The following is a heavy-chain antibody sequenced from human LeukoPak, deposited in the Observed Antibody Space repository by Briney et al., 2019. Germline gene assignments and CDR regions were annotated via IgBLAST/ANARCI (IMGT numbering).Heavy chain of an antibody. CDR3: ATYRQVLLPFES. J-gene: IGHJ4*02. CDR1: GFTFSTFA. Sequence: GGSLRLSCAASGFTFSTFAMLWVRQPPGKGLEWVSSIFPSGGGIHYADSVRGRFTISRDNSKSILSLQMNSLRAEDTAIYYCATYRQVLLPFESWGQGTLVTVSS. D-gene: IGHD5-18*01. CDR2: IFPSGGGI. V-gene: IGHV3-23*01.